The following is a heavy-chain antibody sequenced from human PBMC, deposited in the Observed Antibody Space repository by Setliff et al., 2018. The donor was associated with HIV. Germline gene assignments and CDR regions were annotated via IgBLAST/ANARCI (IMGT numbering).Heavy chain of an antibody. CDR2: IYFSGTT. J-gene: IGHJ4*02. V-gene: IGHV4-59*08. D-gene: IGHD5-12*01. CDR1: GGSVSGYY. CDR3: AGRDGYNRYYFDF. Sequence: KASETLSLTCTVSGGSVSGYYWTWIRQPPGKGLEWIGHIYFSGTTNYNPSLQSRVTMSVDTSKNQFSLTLTSVTAADTAVYYCAGRDGYNRYYFDFWGQGTLVTVSS.